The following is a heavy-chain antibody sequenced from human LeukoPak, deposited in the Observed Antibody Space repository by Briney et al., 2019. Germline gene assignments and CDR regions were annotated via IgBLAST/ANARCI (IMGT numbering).Heavy chain of an antibody. J-gene: IGHJ4*02. V-gene: IGHV3-7*01. CDR2: IKQDGSEK. CDR3: ARDSYAIIDY. CDR1: GFTFSNYW. D-gene: IGHD2-2*01. Sequence: GGSLRLSCAASGFTFSNYWMAWVRQAPGKGLEWVANIKQDGSEKYYVDSVKRRFTIPRDNAKNSLSLQMNSLRAEDTAMYYCARDSYAIIDYWGQGTLVTVSS.